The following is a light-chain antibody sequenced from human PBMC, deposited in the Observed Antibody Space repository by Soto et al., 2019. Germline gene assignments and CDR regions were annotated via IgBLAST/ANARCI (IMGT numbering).Light chain of an antibody. CDR1: QSVSSSY. J-gene: IGKJ1*01. CDR2: GAS. V-gene: IGKV3-20*01. CDR3: QQYGSSPKT. Sequence: EIVLTQSPGTLSLSPGERATLSGRASQSVSSSYLAWYQQKPGQAPRILIYGASSRATGIPDRFSGSGSGTDFTLTISRLEPEDFAVYYCQQYGSSPKTFGQGTKVDIK.